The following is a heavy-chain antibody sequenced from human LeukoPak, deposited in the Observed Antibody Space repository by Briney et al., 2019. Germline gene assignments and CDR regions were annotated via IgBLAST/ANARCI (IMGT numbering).Heavy chain of an antibody. Sequence: GGSLRLSCEASGFIFSNYVMSWVRQAPGKGLEWVANIKQDGSEKYYVDSVKGRFTVSRDNAKNSLYLQMNSLRAEDTAVYYCARVFSPSPGDPSPLDYWGQGTLVTVSS. CDR2: IKQDGSEK. V-gene: IGHV3-7*01. CDR3: ARVFSPSPGDPSPLDY. J-gene: IGHJ4*02. D-gene: IGHD7-27*01. CDR1: GFIFSNYV.